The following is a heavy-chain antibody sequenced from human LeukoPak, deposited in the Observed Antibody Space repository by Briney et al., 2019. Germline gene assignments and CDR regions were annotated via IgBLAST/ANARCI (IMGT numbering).Heavy chain of an antibody. CDR2: INSDGSSI. CDR1: GFTFSSYW. D-gene: IGHD5-12*01. Sequence: GGSLRLSCAASGFTFSSYWMLWVRQAPGKGLVWVSRINSDGSSITYADSVKGRFTISRDNAKNTLYPQMNSLRVEDTAVYYCAREGRVSGYDFDCWGQGTLVTVSS. J-gene: IGHJ4*02. CDR3: AREGRVSGYDFDC. V-gene: IGHV3-74*03.